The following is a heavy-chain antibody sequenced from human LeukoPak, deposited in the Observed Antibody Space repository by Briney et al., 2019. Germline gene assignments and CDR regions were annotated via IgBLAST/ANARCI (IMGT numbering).Heavy chain of an antibody. V-gene: IGHV4-61*02. D-gene: IGHD3-22*01. CDR2: IYTSGST. J-gene: IGHJ4*02. Sequence: SETLSLTCTVSGGSISSGSYYWSWIGQSAGKGLEWIGRIYTSGSTNYNPSLKSRVTISVDTSKNQFSLKLSSVTAADTAVYYCARDPADYYDSSGYSAPRLSDYWGQGTLVTVSS. CDR1: GGSISSGSYY. CDR3: ARDPADYYDSSGYSAPRLSDY.